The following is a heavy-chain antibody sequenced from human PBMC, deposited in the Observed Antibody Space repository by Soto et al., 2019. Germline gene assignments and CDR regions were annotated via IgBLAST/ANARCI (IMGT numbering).Heavy chain of an antibody. J-gene: IGHJ4*02. Sequence: QVQLVESGGGVVQPGRSLRLSCAASGFTFSSYGMHWVRQAPGKGLAWVAVISYDGSNKYYADSVKGRFTISRDNSKNTRDLQMNSLRVEDTAVYYCARGGSSGYHWDYWGQGTLVTVSS. CDR1: GFTFSSYG. CDR3: ARGGSSGYHWDY. V-gene: IGHV3-30*03. CDR2: ISYDGSNK. D-gene: IGHD3-22*01.